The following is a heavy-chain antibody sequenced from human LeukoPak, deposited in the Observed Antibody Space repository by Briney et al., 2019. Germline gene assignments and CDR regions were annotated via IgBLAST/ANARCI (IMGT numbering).Heavy chain of an antibody. CDR3: ARGRPYGDYEVDY. D-gene: IGHD4-17*01. CDR1: GYTFTSYD. V-gene: IGHV1-8*01. J-gene: IGHJ4*02. Sequence: ASVKVSCKDSGYTFTSYDINWVRQATGQGLEWMGWMNPNSGNTGYAQKFQGRVTMARNTSISTAYMELSSLRSEDTAVYYCARGRPYGDYEVDYWGQGTLVTVSS. CDR2: MNPNSGNT.